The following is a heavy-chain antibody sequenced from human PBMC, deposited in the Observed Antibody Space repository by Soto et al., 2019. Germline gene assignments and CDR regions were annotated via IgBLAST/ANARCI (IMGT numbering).Heavy chain of an antibody. CDR3: ANDRIP. CDR1: GFTFSSYG. Sequence: QVQLVESGGGVVQPGRSLRLSCAASGFTFSSYGMHWVRQAPGKGLEWVAVISYDGSNKYYADSVKGRFTISRDNSKNTLYLQMNSLRAEDPAVYYCANDRIPWGQGTLVTVSS. V-gene: IGHV3-30*18. J-gene: IGHJ5*02. CDR2: ISYDGSNK.